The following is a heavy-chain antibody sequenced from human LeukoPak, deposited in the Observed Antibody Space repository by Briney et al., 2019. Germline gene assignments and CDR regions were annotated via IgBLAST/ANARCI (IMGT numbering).Heavy chain of an antibody. CDR1: GYSISSGYY. CDR3: ATGTEEFGETVYAFDI. CDR2: IYHSGST. Sequence: KPSETLSLTCTVSGYSISSGYYWGWIRQPPGKGLEWIGSIYHSGSTYYNPSLKSRVTISIDRSKNHFSLKLSSVTAADTAVYYCATGTEEFGETVYAFDIWGQGTMVTVSS. D-gene: IGHD3-10*01. J-gene: IGHJ3*02. V-gene: IGHV4-38-2*02.